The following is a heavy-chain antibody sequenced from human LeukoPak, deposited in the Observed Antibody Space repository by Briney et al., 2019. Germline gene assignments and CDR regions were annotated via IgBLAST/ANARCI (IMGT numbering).Heavy chain of an antibody. J-gene: IGHJ3*02. Sequence: SETLSLTCTVSGGSISSSSYYWGWIHQPPGKGLEWIGSIYYSGSTYYNPSLKSRVTISVDTSKSQLSLRLSSVTAAGTAVYYCARQRRDSDAFDIWGQGTMVTVSS. D-gene: IGHD2-21*02. V-gene: IGHV4-39*01. CDR2: IYYSGST. CDR1: GGSISSSSYY. CDR3: ARQRRDSDAFDI.